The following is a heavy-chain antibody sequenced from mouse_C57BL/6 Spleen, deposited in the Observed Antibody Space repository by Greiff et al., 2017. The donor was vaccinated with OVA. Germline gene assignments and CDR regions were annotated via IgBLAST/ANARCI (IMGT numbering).Heavy chain of an antibody. CDR1: GYSITSGYY. Sequence: VQLQQSGPGLVKPSQSLSLTCSVTGYSITSGYYWNWIRQFPGNKLEWMGYISYDGSNNYNPSLKNRISITRDTSKNQFFLKLNSVTTEDTATYYCARAYYSNDVGYFDVWGTGTTVTVSS. J-gene: IGHJ1*03. D-gene: IGHD2-12*01. CDR3: ARAYYSNDVGYFDV. V-gene: IGHV3-6*01. CDR2: ISYDGSN.